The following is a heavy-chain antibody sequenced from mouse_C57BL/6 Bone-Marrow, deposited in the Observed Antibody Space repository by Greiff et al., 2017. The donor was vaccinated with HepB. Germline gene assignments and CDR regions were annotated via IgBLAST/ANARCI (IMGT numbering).Heavy chain of an antibody. CDR3: TSRPRFAY. Sequence: VQLQQSGTVLARPGASVKMSCKTSGYTFTSYWMHWVKQRPGQGLEWIGAIYPGNSDTSYNQKFKGKAKLTAGTSASTAYMELSSLTNEDSAVYYCTSRPRFAYWGQGTLVTVSA. J-gene: IGHJ3*01. CDR2: IYPGNSDT. V-gene: IGHV1-5*01. CDR1: GYTFTSYW.